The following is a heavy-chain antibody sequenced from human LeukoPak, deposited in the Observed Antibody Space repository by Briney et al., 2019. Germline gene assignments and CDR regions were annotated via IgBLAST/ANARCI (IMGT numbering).Heavy chain of an antibody. D-gene: IGHD5-18*01. CDR3: ASLKYSYGLFYFDY. CDR2: INPGDSDT. CDR1: GYSFTSYW. Sequence: GESLKISWKGSGYSFTSYWIGWVRQMPGKGVEWMGIINPGDSDTRYSPSFQGQVTISADKSISTAYLQWSSLKASDTAMYYCASLKYSYGLFYFDYWGQGTLVTVSS. V-gene: IGHV5-51*01. J-gene: IGHJ4*02.